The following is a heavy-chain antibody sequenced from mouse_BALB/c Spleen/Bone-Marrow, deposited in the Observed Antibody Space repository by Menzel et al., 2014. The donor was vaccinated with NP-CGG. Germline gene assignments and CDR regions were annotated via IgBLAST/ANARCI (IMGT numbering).Heavy chain of an antibody. J-gene: IGHJ2*01. D-gene: IGHD2-1*01. CDR3: ARSGYVGNYPYFDY. V-gene: IGHV1-66*01. CDR2: IFPGSGNI. Sequence: VKLMESGPELVKPGASVKISCEASGYSFTSYYIHWVKQRPGQGLEWIGWIFPGSGNIKYNEKFKGEATLTADTSSSTAYMRLSSLTSEDSAVYFCARSGYVGNYPYFDYWGQGTTLTVSS. CDR1: GYSFTSYY.